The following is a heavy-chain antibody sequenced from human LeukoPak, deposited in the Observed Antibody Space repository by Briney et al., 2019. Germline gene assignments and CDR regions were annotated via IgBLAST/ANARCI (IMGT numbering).Heavy chain of an antibody. Sequence: SVKVSCKASGGTFSSYAISWVRQAPGQGLEWMGRIIPILGIANYAQKFQGRVTITADKSTSTAYMELSSLRSEDTAVYYCARDLLGNYFDYWGQGTLVTVSS. CDR3: ARDLLGNYFDY. CDR1: GGTFSSYA. J-gene: IGHJ4*02. V-gene: IGHV1-69*04. D-gene: IGHD7-27*01. CDR2: IIPILGIA.